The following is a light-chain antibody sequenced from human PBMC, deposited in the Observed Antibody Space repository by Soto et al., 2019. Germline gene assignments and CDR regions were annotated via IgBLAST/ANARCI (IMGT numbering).Light chain of an antibody. CDR3: AAWDDSLNGVV. CDR2: TNN. V-gene: IGLV1-44*01. Sequence: QSVVTQPPSASGTPGQRVTISCSGSSSNIGTNTVNWYQQLPGTAPKLLIYTNNQRPSGVPDRISGSKSGTSASLAISGLQSEDEAEYYCAAWDDSLNGVVFGGGTKVTVL. J-gene: IGLJ2*01. CDR1: SSNIGTNT.